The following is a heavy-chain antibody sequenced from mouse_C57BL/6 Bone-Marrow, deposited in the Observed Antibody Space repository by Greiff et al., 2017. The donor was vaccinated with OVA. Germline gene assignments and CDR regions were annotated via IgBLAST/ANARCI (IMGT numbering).Heavy chain of an antibody. V-gene: IGHV1-81*01. CDR3: ARGEYYYAMDY. Sequence: VKLMESGAELARPGASVKLSCKASGYTFTSYGISWVKQRTGQGLEWIGEIYPRSGNTYYNEKFKGKATLTADKSSSTAYMELRSLTSEDSAVYFCARGEYYYAMDYWGQGTSVTVSS. CDR1: GYTFTSYG. CDR2: IYPRSGNT. J-gene: IGHJ4*01.